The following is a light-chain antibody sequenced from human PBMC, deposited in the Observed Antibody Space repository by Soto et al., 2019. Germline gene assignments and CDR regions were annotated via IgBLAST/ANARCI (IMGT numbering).Light chain of an antibody. CDR3: SSYTSTSTLWV. CDR1: NSDVGGSNY. V-gene: IGLV2-14*01. CDR2: EVT. J-gene: IGLJ3*02. Sequence: QSVLTQPASVSGSPGQSITISCTGTNSDVGGSNYVSWYQKNPGKGPRLIIYEVTKRPSGFSDRFSGSKSANTASLTISGLQPEDEAEYFCSSYTSTSTLWVFVGGTQLTVL.